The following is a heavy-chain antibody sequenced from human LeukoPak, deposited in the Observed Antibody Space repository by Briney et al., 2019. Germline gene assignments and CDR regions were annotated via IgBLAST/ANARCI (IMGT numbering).Heavy chain of an antibody. CDR1: GFTIPNNW. J-gene: IGHJ4*02. D-gene: IGHD3-10*01. Sequence: GGSLRLSCTVSGFTIPNNWMYWVRQAPGRGLVGVSRIKMDERSAVYADSVKGRFIISRDNAKNTVYLQMNSLRADDTAVYYCATVFKGSSLQDYWGQGTLVTVSS. V-gene: IGHV3-74*03. CDR3: ATVFKGSSLQDY. CDR2: IKMDERSA.